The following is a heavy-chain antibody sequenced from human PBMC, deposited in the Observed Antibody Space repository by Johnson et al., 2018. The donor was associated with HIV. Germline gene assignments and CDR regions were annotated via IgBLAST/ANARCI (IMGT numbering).Heavy chain of an antibody. CDR1: GFTFSSYW. J-gene: IGHJ3*02. CDR2: IKQDGSEK. D-gene: IGHD5-18*01. Sequence: EVQLVESGGGVVQPGRSLRLSCAASGFTFSSYWMSWVRQAPGKGLEWVANIKQDGSEKYYVDSVKGRFTISRDNAKNSLYLQMNSLRAEDTAVYYCARLPSGYSRDAFDIWGQGTMVTVSS. V-gene: IGHV3-7*01. CDR3: ARLPSGYSRDAFDI.